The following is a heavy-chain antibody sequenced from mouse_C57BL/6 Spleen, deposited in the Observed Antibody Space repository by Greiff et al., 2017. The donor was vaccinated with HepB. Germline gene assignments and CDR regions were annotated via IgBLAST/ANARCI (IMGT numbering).Heavy chain of an antibody. V-gene: IGHV1-69*01. CDR2: IDPSDSYT. Sequence: QVQLQQPGAELVMPGASVKLSCKASGYTFTSYWMHWVKQRPGQGLEWIGEIDPSDSYTNYKQKFKGKSTLTVDKSSSTAYMQLSSLTSEDSAVYYCARPCYYYGSSYAGFAYWGQGTLVTVSA. D-gene: IGHD1-1*01. J-gene: IGHJ3*01. CDR3: ARPCYYYGSSYAGFAY. CDR1: GYTFTSYW.